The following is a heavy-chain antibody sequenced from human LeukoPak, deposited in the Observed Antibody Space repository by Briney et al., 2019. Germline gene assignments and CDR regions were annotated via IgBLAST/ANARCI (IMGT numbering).Heavy chain of an antibody. CDR1: GFFLNNHG. CDR3: ARTRTSGGYSASDY. J-gene: IGHJ4*02. Sequence: GGSLRLSCAVSGFFLNNHGMTWVRQAPGKGLEWVSGNNWNGGSTGYADSVKGRFTISRDNAKNCLYLQMNSLRAEDTALYYCARTRTSGGYSASDYWGQGTLVTVSS. CDR2: NNWNGGST. V-gene: IGHV3-20*04. D-gene: IGHD3-10*01.